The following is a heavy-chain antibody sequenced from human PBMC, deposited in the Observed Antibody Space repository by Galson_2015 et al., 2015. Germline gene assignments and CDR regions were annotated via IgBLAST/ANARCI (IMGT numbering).Heavy chain of an antibody. V-gene: IGHV3-48*03. CDR3: AREGTSDGFDI. J-gene: IGHJ3*02. Sequence: SLRLSCAASGFTFGSYEMNWVRQAPGKGLEWISYITRSGTTKHYADSVKGRFTISRDNAKSSMSLEMNSLRADDTGVYYCAREGTSDGFDIWGQGTMVTVSS. CDR2: ITRSGTTK. CDR1: GFTFGSYE. D-gene: IGHD3-10*01.